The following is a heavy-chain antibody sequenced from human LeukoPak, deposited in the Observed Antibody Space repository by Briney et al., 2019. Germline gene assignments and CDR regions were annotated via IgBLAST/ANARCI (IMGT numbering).Heavy chain of an antibody. CDR2: IKQDGSEK. D-gene: IGHD3-9*01. Sequence: PGGSLRLSCAASGFTFSSYWMSWVRQAPGKGLEWVANIKQDGSEKYYVDSVKGRFTISRDNAKNSLYLQMNSLRAEDTAVYYCARDGAILTGNDHFDYWGQGTLVTVSS. CDR1: GFTFSSYW. CDR3: ARDGAILTGNDHFDY. J-gene: IGHJ4*02. V-gene: IGHV3-7*01.